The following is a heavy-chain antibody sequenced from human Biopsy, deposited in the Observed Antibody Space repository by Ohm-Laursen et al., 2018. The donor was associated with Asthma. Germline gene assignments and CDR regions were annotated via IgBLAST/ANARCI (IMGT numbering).Heavy chain of an antibody. V-gene: IGHV3-9*01. CDR3: RALPTRTMYFDS. J-gene: IGHJ4*02. CDR2: ISWNSRSI. D-gene: IGHD4/OR15-4a*01. CDR1: GFTVRSYA. Sequence: SLRLSCSASGFTVRSYAMHWVRQAPGKGLEWVSGISWNSRSIGYGDSVKGRFTISRDNTKNSLYLQMNSLSPEDTAMYYCRALPTRTMYFDSWGQGTLVTVSS.